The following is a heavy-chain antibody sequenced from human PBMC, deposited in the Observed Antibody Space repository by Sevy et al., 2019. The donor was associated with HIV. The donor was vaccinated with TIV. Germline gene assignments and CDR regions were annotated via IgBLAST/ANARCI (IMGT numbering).Heavy chain of an antibody. J-gene: IGHJ4*02. D-gene: IGHD3-9*01. CDR1: GGSISSSSYY. V-gene: IGHV4-39*01. CDR3: ARFFDWTDLGIDY. CDR2: IYYSGST. Sequence: SETLSLTCTVSGGSISSSSYYWGWIRQPPGKGLEGIGSIYYSGSTYYNPSLKSRVTISVDTSKNQSSLNLCSVTSAFTAVYYCARFFDWTDLGIDYWGQGTLVTVSS.